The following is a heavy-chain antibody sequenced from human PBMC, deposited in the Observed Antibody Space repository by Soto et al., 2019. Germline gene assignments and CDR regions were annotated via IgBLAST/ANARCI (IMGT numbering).Heavy chain of an antibody. CDR3: AKDDSGYCSGGSCYSGAFDI. D-gene: IGHD2-15*01. J-gene: IGHJ3*02. V-gene: IGHV3-23*01. Sequence: PGGSLRLSCAASGFTFSSYAMSWVRQAPGKGLEWVSAISGSGGSTYYADSVKGRSTISRDNSKNTLYLQMNSLRAEDTAVYYCAKDDSGYCSGGSCYSGAFDIWGQGTMVTVSS. CDR1: GFTFSSYA. CDR2: ISGSGGST.